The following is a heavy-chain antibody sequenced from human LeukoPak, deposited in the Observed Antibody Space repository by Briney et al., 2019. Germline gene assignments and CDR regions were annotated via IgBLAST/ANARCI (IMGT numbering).Heavy chain of an antibody. J-gene: IGHJ3*02. CDR2: INHSGST. Sequence: SETLSLTCAVYGGSFSGSYWSWIRQSPGKGLEWIGDINHSGSTDYNPSLESRVTISVDTSKNQFSLKLSSVTAADTAVYYCARGDWGRTRGAFDIWGQGTMVTVSS. V-gene: IGHV4-34*01. CDR1: GGSFSGSY. D-gene: IGHD3/OR15-3a*01. CDR3: ARGDWGRTRGAFDI.